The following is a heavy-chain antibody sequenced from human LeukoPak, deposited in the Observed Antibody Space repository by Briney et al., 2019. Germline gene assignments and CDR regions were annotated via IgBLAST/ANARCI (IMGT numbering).Heavy chain of an antibody. J-gene: IGHJ6*03. CDR3: ARRAQVLPCYYYYMDV. CDR2: IYYSGST. Sequence: SETLSLTCNVSGGSISSYYWGWIRQPPGKGLEWIGSIYYSGSTYYNPSLKSRVTISVDTSKNQSSLKLSSVTAADTAVYYCARRAQVLPCYYYYMDVWGKGTTVTISS. V-gene: IGHV4-39*07. CDR1: GGSISSYY.